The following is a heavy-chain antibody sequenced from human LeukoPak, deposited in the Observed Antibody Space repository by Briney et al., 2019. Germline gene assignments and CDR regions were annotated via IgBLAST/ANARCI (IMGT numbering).Heavy chain of an antibody. CDR2: ISGSGDNM. CDR1: KFTFNNYA. D-gene: IGHD6-13*01. Sequence: GGSLRLSCLASKFTFNNYAMTWVRQAPGKGLEWVSSISGSGDNMDYADSVKGRFTISRDNSENTLYLQMNSLRGEDTAVYYCARGDKQLVFNRNKGGFDPWGQGTLVTVSS. CDR3: ARGDKQLVFNRNKGGFDP. J-gene: IGHJ5*02. V-gene: IGHV3-23*01.